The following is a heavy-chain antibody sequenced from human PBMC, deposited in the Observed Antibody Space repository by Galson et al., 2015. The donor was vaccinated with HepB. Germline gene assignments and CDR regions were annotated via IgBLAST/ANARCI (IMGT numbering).Heavy chain of an antibody. J-gene: IGHJ6*02. CDR2: ISAYNGNT. CDR1: GYTFTSYS. CDR3: ARDNYSGRIYYYYGMDV. Sequence: SVKVSCKASGYTFTSYSISWVRQAPGQGLEWMGWISAYNGNTNYARKLQGRVTMTTDTSTSTAYMELRSLRSDDTAVYYCARDNYSGRIYYYYGMDVWGQGTTVTVSS. D-gene: IGHD1-26*01. V-gene: IGHV1-18*04.